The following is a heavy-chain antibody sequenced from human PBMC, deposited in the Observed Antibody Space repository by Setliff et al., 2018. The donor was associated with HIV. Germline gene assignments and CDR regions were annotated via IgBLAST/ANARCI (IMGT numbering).Heavy chain of an antibody. J-gene: IGHJ6*02. CDR2: ILGIFGTT. Sequence: VKVSCKASGDAFNSYAISWAQQAPGQGLEWMGGILGIFGTTYYAQKFQGRVTITTDESTSSAYMGLSSLRSEDTAVYYCARGIAVAGTKINYYYYGMDVWGQGTTVTVSS. CDR3: ARGIAVAGTKINYYYYGMDV. V-gene: IGHV1-69*13. CDR1: GDAFNSYA. D-gene: IGHD6-19*01.